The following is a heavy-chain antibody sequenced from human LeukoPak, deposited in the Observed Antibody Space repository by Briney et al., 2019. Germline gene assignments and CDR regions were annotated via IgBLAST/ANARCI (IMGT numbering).Heavy chain of an antibody. V-gene: IGHV3-30*02. CDR1: GFTFSRDG. CDR3: CSGSYHDVFAI. D-gene: IGHD3-10*02. J-gene: IGHJ3*02. Sequence: PRGSRRPSSAPSGFTFSRDGMHWVRQAPGKVLGWMAVIRYNGSSKYYADSVTGRFTIARDNSKRTLYLQMTSLRAEDTAVYYCCSGSYHDVFAIWGQGTMVTVSS. CDR2: IRYNGSSK.